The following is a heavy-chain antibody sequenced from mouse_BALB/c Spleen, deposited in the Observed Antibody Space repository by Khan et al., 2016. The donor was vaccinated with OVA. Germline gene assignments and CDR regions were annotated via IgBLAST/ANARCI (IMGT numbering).Heavy chain of an antibody. J-gene: IGHJ4*01. CDR2: INTYTGEP. CDR3: ARVGYSGTMDY. Sequence: QIQLVQSGPELKKPGVTVKISCKASGYTFTTYGMNWVKQAPGKGLKWMGWINTYTGEPTYVDDFKGRFAFSLETSTSTAYLQINNLKNEDTATYFCARVGYSGTMDYWGQGTSVTVSS. CDR1: GYTFTTYG. D-gene: IGHD2-14*01. V-gene: IGHV9-3-1*01.